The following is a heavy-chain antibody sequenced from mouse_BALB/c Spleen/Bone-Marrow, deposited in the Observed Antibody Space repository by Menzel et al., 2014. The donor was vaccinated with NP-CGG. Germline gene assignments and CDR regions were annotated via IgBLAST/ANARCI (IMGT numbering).Heavy chain of an antibody. CDR2: IRNKAYGYTT. Sequence: EVMLVESGGGLVQPGGSLRLSCTTSGFTFTDYYMSWVRQPPGKALEWLAFIRNKAYGYTTEYSASVRGRFTISRDNSQSILYLQMNTLRAEDSATCYCARFPMDYWGQGTSVTVSS. CDR3: ARFPMDY. V-gene: IGHV7-3*02. J-gene: IGHJ4*01. CDR1: GFTFTDYY.